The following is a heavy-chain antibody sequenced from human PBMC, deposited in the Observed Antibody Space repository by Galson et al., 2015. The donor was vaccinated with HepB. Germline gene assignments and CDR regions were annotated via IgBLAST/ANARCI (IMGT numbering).Heavy chain of an antibody. D-gene: IGHD2-2*01. Sequence: SLRLSCAASGFTFSSYSMNWVRQAPGKGLEWVSSISSSSSYIYYADSVKGRFTISRDNAKNSLYLQMNSLRAEDTAVYYCARDGQYCSSTSCYLDPTGYWGQGTLVTVSS. V-gene: IGHV3-21*01. CDR3: ARDGQYCSSTSCYLDPTGY. J-gene: IGHJ4*02. CDR2: ISSSSSYI. CDR1: GFTFSSYS.